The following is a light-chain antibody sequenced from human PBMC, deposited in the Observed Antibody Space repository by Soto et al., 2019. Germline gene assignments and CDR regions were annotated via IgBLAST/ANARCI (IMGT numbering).Light chain of an antibody. CDR1: TSDVGGYHF. V-gene: IGLV2-14*01. J-gene: IGLJ1*01. Sequence: QSALTQPASVSGSPGQSITLSCTGTTSDVGGYHFVSWYQRHPGKAPKLMIYEVTNRPSGVSDRFSGSKSGNTASLTISGLQAEDEADYYCYSYTTTSTYVFGSGTKLTVL. CDR3: YSYTTTSTYV. CDR2: EVT.